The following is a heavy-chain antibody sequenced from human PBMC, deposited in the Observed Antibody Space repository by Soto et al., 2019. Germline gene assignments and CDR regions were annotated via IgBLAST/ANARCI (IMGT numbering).Heavy chain of an antibody. CDR1: GYTFTNFG. V-gene: IGHV1-18*01. D-gene: IGHD2-2*01. J-gene: IGHJ4*02. CDR2: ISTYNGNT. Sequence: ASVTVSCKASGYTFTNFGINWVRQAPGQGLEWVGWISTYNGNTNYAQKVQGRVTMTTDTSTSTAYMELRSLRSDDTAVYYCARGRYCSSISCSLGVEFDSWGQGTLVTVSS. CDR3: ARGRYCSSISCSLGVEFDS.